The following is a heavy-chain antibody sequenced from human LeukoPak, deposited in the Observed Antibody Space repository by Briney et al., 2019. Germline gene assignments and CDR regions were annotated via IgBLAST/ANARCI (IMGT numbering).Heavy chain of an antibody. CDR1: GFIFTSYS. D-gene: IGHD3-10*01. Sequence: RASLRLSCAASGFIFTSYSMNWVRQAPGKGLEFVSSISSTSSATYYADSVKGRFTISRDNAKNSMYLQMNSLRDEDTAVYYCARRGDLDYWGQGTLVTVCS. V-gene: IGHV3-48*02. CDR3: ARRGDLDY. J-gene: IGHJ4*02. CDR2: ISSTSSAT.